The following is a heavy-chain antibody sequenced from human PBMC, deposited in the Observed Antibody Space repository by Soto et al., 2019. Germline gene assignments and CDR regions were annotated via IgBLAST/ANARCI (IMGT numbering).Heavy chain of an antibody. D-gene: IGHD3-10*01. CDR1: GFTVSRHY. V-gene: IGHV3-66*01. CDR2: IYNSGTS. J-gene: IGHJ3*02. CDR3: ARGTWIVRGLIPDAFDI. Sequence: EVQLVESGGGLVQPGGSLRLSCAASGFTVSRHYINWVRQAPGKGLDWVSVIYNSGTSFYADSVKGRFTVSRDTAKNSVFLQMSSLRAEDTAVYFCARGTWIVRGLIPDAFDIRGQGTMVTVSS.